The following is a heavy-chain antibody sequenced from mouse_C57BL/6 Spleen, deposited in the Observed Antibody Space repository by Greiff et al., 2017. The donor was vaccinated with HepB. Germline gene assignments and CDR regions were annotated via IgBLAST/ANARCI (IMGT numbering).Heavy chain of an antibody. CDR3: ARHGDHDSKGYAMDY. CDR2: FYPGSGSI. J-gene: IGHJ4*01. Sequence: HLHHSLSYLFKPFASFNLSCKSSFYTFTEYTIHWVKQMSGQGLEWIGWFYPGSGSIKYNEKFKDKATLTADKSSSTVYMELSRLTSEASAVYVCARHGDHDSKGYAMDYWGQGTSVTVSS. V-gene: IGHV1-62-2*01. CDR1: FYTFTEYT. D-gene: IGHD2-5*01.